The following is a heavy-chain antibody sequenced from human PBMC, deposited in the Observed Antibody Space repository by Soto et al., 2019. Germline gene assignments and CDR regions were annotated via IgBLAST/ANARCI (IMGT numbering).Heavy chain of an antibody. Sequence: PGGSLRLSCAASGFTFSSYAMSWVRQAPGKGLEWVSAISGSGGSTYYADSVKGRFTISRDNSKNTLYLQMNSLRAEDTAVYYCAKGYYYDSSGYYESFGMDVWGQGTTVTVSS. CDR2: ISGSGGST. V-gene: IGHV3-23*01. CDR3: AKGYYYDSSGYYESFGMDV. D-gene: IGHD3-22*01. J-gene: IGHJ6*02. CDR1: GFTFSSYA.